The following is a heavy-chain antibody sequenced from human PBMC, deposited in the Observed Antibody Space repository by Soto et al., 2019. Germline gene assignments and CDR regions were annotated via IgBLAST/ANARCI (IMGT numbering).Heavy chain of an antibody. V-gene: IGHV3-23*01. CDR1: GFTFSSYA. D-gene: IGHD1-1*01. CDR2: ISGSGGST. CDR3: ARGTVHYYYGMDV. Sequence: GGSLRLSCAASGFTFSSYAMSWVRQAPGKGLEWVSAISGSGGSTYYADSVKGRFTISRDNSKNTLYLQMNSLRAEDTAVYYCARGTVHYYYGMDVWGQRTTVTVSS. J-gene: IGHJ6*02.